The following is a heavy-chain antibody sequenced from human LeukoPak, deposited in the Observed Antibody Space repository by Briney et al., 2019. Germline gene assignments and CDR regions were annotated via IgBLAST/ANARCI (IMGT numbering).Heavy chain of an antibody. V-gene: IGHV3-53*01. J-gene: IGHJ3*02. CDR3: ASQIVVAAFDI. CDR2: IYSDNT. D-gene: IGHD3-22*01. CDR1: GFTVSSNS. Sequence: GGSLRLSCTVSGFTVSSNSMSWVRQAPGKGLEWVSFIYSDNTHYSDSVKGRFTISRDNSKNTLYLQMNSLRAEDTAVYYCASQIVVAAFDIWGQGTMVTVSS.